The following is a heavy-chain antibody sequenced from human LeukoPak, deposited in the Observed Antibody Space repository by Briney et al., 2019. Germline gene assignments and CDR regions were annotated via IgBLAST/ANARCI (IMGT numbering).Heavy chain of an antibody. CDR1: GFTFSSYW. J-gene: IGHJ6*03. D-gene: IGHD6-25*01. CDR3: ARGGYYYYYYYMDV. CDR2: INSDGSST. V-gene: IGHV3-74*01. Sequence: PEESLRLSCAASGFTFSSYWMHWVRQAPGKGLVWVSRINSDGSSTSYADSVKGRFTISRDNAKNTLYLQMNSLGAEDTAVYYCARGGYYYYYYYMDVWGKGTTVTVSS.